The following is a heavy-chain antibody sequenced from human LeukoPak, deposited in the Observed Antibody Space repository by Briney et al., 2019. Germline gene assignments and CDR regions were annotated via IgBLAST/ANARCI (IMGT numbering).Heavy chain of an antibody. CDR1: GSTFSSYS. V-gene: IGHV3-21*01. CDR3: ARDLVLSRSVGASEKVDY. Sequence: GGSLTLSCAASGSTFSSYSMNWVRQAPGKGLEWVSSISTSGDYIYYADSVKGRFTMSRDNAKNSLYLQMDSLRAEDTAVYYCARDLVLSRSVGASEKVDYWGQGTLVTVSS. J-gene: IGHJ4*02. D-gene: IGHD1-26*01. CDR2: ISTSGDYI.